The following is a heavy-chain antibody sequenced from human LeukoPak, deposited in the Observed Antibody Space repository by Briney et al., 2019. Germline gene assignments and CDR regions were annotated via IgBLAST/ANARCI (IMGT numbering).Heavy chain of an antibody. Sequence: ASVKVSCKASGYTFTSYGINRVRQAPGQGLEWMGWISAYNGNTNYAQKLQGRVTMTTDTSTSTAYMELRSLRSDDTAVYYCARESLNGLEGYWGQGTLVTVSS. CDR2: ISAYNGNT. J-gene: IGHJ4*02. CDR1: GYTFTSYG. D-gene: IGHD1-1*01. V-gene: IGHV1-18*01. CDR3: ARESLNGLEGY.